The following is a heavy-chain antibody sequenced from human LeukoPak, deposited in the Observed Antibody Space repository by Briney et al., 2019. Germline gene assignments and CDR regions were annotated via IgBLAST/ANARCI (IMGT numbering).Heavy chain of an antibody. Sequence: ASVKVSCKASGYTFTGYGISWVRQAPGQGLEWMGWISAYNGNTNYAQKLRGRVTMTTDTSTSTAYMELRSLRSDDTAVYYCARDLRFLEWLTAFDIWGQGTMVTVSS. V-gene: IGHV1-18*01. CDR1: GYTFTGYG. J-gene: IGHJ3*02. D-gene: IGHD3-3*01. CDR3: ARDLRFLEWLTAFDI. CDR2: ISAYNGNT.